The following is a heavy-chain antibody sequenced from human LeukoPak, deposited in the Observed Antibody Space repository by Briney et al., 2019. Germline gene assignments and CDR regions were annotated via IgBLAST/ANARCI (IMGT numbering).Heavy chain of an antibody. V-gene: IGHV1-2*02. J-gene: IGHJ4*02. Sequence: ASVKVSCKASGYTFTGYYMHSVRQAPGQGLEWMGWINPNSGGTNYAQKFQGRVTMTRDTSISTAYMELSRLRSDDTAVYYCARDRARYYDSSGYYYVWGQGTLVTVSS. D-gene: IGHD3-22*01. CDR1: GYTFTGYY. CDR3: ARDRARYYDSSGYYYV. CDR2: INPNSGGT.